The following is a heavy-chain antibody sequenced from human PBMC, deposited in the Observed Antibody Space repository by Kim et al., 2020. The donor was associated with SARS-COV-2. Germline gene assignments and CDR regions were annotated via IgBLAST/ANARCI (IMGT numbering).Heavy chain of an antibody. CDR2: INNDGSGT. CDR3: VRGSGNYGYGMGV. J-gene: IGHJ6*02. CDR1: GFTFSNYW. Sequence: GGSLRLSCAASGFTFSNYWMHWVRQAPGKGLLWVSRINNDGSGTSYADSVKGRFTVSRDNAKNTLYLQMNSLRVEGTAVYYCVRGSGNYGYGMGVWGQGTTVTLSS. V-gene: IGHV3-74*01. D-gene: IGHD3-3*01.